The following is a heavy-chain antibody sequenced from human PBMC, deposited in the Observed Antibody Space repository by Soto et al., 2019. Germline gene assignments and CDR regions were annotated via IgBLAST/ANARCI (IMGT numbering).Heavy chain of an antibody. CDR1: EDSFDNSA. D-gene: IGHD1-1*01. V-gene: IGHV3-23*01. J-gene: IGHJ5*02. CDR2: TTNTGGTT. CDR3: AKLRRGATGTEGFHP. Sequence: ELQLLESGGGLAHQGESLTLSCAASEDSFDNSAMTWVRQAPGKGLEWVSTTTNTGGTTHYADSVQGRFTVSRDNFRNTPYLLMHRLRAEDTAVYCCAKLRRGATGTEGFHPWGQGTRVTVSS.